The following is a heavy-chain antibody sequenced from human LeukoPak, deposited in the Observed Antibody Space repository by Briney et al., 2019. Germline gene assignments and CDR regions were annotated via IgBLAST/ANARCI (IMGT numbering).Heavy chain of an antibody. CDR2: IYHSGST. V-gene: IGHV4-4*02. J-gene: IGHJ5*02. CDR3: ARGQLLSRNYGSGSYYDNWFDP. Sequence: SETLSLTCAVSGGSISSSNWWSWVRQPPGKGLEWIGEIYHSGSTNYNPSLKSRVTISVDKSKNQFSLKLSSVTAADTAVYYSARGQLLSRNYGSGSYYDNWFDPWGQGTLVTVSS. CDR1: GGSISSSNW. D-gene: IGHD3-10*01.